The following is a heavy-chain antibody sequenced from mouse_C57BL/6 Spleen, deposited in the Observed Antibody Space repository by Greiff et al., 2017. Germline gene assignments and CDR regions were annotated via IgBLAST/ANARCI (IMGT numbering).Heavy chain of an antibody. CDR1: GYTFTDYY. CDR3: ARSYEGFDY. J-gene: IGHJ2*01. CDR2: INPNNGGT. D-gene: IGHD1-1*01. Sequence: EVQLQQSGPELVKPGASVKISCKASGYTFTDYYMNWVKQSHGKSLEWIGDINPNNGGTSYNQKFKGKGTLTVDKSSSTAYMELRSLTSEDSAVYYCARSYEGFDYWGQGTTLTVSS. V-gene: IGHV1-26*01.